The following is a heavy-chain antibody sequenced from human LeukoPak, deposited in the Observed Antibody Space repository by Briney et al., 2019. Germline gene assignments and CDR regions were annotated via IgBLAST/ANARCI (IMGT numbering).Heavy chain of an antibody. Sequence: GGSLRLSCAASGFTFSSYGMHWVRQAPGKGLEWVAVISYDGSNKYYADSVKGRFTISRDNSKNTLYLQMNSLRAEDTAVYYCAKDKMDSRGWYGVFDIWAKGTMVTV. V-gene: IGHV3-30*18. CDR2: ISYDGSNK. D-gene: IGHD6-19*01. CDR1: GFTFSSYG. J-gene: IGHJ3*02. CDR3: AKDKMDSRGWYGVFDI.